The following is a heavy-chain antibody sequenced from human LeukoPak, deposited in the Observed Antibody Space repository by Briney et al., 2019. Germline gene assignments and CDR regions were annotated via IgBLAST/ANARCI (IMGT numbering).Heavy chain of an antibody. CDR1: GYTFTGYY. D-gene: IGHD3-3*01. Sequence: ASVKVSCKATGYTFTGYYMHWVRQAPGQGLEWMGWINLNSGGTNYAQKFQGRVTMTRDTSISTAYMELSRLRSDDTAVYYCARDSRFLEWLHAFDTWGQGTMVTVSS. V-gene: IGHV1-2*02. CDR3: ARDSRFLEWLHAFDT. CDR2: INLNSGGT. J-gene: IGHJ3*02.